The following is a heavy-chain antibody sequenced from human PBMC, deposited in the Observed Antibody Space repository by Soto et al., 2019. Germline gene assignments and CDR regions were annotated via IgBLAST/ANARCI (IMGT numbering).Heavy chain of an antibody. CDR3: ARGAFGAYYFDY. V-gene: IGHV3-74*01. J-gene: IGHJ4*02. Sequence: EVQLVESGGGLVQPGGSLRLSCAASGFTFSSYWMHWVRQAPGKGPVWVSRIKGAGSSTNYADSVKGRFTISRDNAKNTFHLQMNSLRAEDTAVYYCARGAFGAYYFDYWCQGSLVTVSS. D-gene: IGHD3-3*01. CDR2: IKGAGSST. CDR1: GFTFSSYW.